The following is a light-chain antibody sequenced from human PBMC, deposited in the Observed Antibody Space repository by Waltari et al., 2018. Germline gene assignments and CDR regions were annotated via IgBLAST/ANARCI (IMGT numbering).Light chain of an antibody. CDR1: QMIRNY. CDR3: QQSYGART. CDR2: AAS. V-gene: IGKV1-39*01. Sequence: DFQMTQSTSSLSASVGDRVTITCRASQMIRNYLNWYQTKPGKAPKLLIYAASSLQSGVPSRFSGSGSGTDFTLTINSLQPEEFATYFCQQSYGARTFGQGTKVEIK. J-gene: IGKJ1*01.